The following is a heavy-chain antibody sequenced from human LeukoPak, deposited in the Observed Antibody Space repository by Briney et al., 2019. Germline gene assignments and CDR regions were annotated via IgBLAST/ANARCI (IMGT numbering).Heavy chain of an antibody. CDR2: ISGSGGST. J-gene: IGHJ4*02. CDR1: GFTFSSYG. Sequence: GGSLRLSCAGSGFTFSSYGMSWVRQAPGKGLEWVSGISGSGGSTYYADSVKGRFTISRDNSKNTLYLQMNSLRAEDTAVYYCAKDRTTGRIMITFGGNYDYWGQGTLVTVSS. CDR3: AKDRTTGRIMITFGGNYDY. V-gene: IGHV3-23*01. D-gene: IGHD3-16*01.